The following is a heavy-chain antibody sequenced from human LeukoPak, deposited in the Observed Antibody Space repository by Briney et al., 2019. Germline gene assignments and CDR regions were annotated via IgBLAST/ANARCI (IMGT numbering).Heavy chain of an antibody. V-gene: IGHV3-30*02. CDR3: AKVYVPGIAAAGALGFDY. J-gene: IGHJ4*02. CDR2: IRYDGSNK. CDR1: GFIFSSYG. Sequence: GGSLRLSCAASGFIFSSYGMHWVRQAPGKGLEWVAFIRYDGSNKYYADSVKGRFTISRDNSKNTLYLQMNSLRAEDTAVYYCAKVYVPGIAAAGALGFDYWGQGTLVTVSS. D-gene: IGHD6-13*01.